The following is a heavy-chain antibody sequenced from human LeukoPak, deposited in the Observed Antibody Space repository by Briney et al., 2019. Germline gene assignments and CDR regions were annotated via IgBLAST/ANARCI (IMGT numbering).Heavy chain of an antibody. CDR1: GYTFTGYY. V-gene: IGHV1-2*02. CDR2: INPNSGGT. Sequence: ASVKVSCKASGYTFTGYYMHWVRQAPGQGLEWMGWINPNSGGTNYAQKFQDRVTITRDKSTGTAYMELSRLRSDDTAVYYCAAELEMATDAFDIWGQGTMVTVSS. CDR3: AAELEMATDAFDI. J-gene: IGHJ3*02. D-gene: IGHD5-24*01.